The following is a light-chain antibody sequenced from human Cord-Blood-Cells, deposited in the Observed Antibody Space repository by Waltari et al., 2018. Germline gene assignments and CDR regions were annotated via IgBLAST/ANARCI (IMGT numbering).Light chain of an antibody. CDR3: QQSYSTLPMYS. CDR1: QSISSY. Sequence: DIQMTQSPSSLSASVGDRVTITCRASQSISSYLNWYQQKPGKAPKLLIYAASSLQSGVPSRFSGSGSGTDFTLTINSLQPEDFATYYCQQSYSTLPMYSFGQGTKLEIK. V-gene: IGKV1-39*01. J-gene: IGKJ2*03. CDR2: AAS.